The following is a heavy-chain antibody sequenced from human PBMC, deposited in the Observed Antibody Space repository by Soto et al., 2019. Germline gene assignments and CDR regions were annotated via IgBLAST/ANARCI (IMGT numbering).Heavy chain of an antibody. J-gene: IGHJ4*02. D-gene: IGHD2-2*01. Sequence: GALRLSCAASGFSISDYWMSWVRQAPGKGLEWVANIKRDGSEKYYVDSVKGRFTISRDNAKNSLYLQMNSLRADDTAVYYCARDRDLAVPAAVIYFDSWGQGTLVTVSS. CDR3: ARDRDLAVPAAVIYFDS. V-gene: IGHV3-7*01. CDR2: IKRDGSEK. CDR1: GFSISDYW.